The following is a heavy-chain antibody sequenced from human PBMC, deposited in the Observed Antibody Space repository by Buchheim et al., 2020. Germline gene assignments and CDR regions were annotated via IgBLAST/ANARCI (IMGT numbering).Heavy chain of an antibody. CDR1: GYTFTSYD. CDR2: MNPNSGNT. J-gene: IGHJ4*02. D-gene: IGHD3-10*01. CDR3: AGYVLDVVRGVPRGIKLNDY. Sequence: QVQLVQSGAEVKKPGASVKVSCKASGYTFTSYDINWVRQATGQGLEWMGWMNPNSGNTGYAQKFQGRVTMTRNTSISTAYLELSSLRSEDTAGYYCAGYVLDVVRGVPRGIKLNDYWGQGTL. V-gene: IGHV1-8*01.